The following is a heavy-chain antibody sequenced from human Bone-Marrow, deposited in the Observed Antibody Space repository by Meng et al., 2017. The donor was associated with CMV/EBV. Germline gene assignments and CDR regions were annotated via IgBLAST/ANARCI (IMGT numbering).Heavy chain of an antibody. Sequence: GGSLRLSCAASGFTFSSYAMHWVRQAPGKGLEWVAVISYDGSNKYYADSVKGRFTISRDNSKNTLYLQMNSLRAEDTAVYYCAREGGGGDHLDYCGQGTLVTVSS. J-gene: IGHJ4*02. CDR2: ISYDGSNK. CDR3: AREGGGGDHLDY. D-gene: IGHD2-21*01. CDR1: GFTFSSYA. V-gene: IGHV3-30*04.